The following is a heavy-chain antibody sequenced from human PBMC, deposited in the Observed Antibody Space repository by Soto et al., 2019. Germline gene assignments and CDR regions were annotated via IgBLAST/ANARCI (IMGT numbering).Heavy chain of an antibody. CDR2: INIDGSST. D-gene: IGHD2-15*01. V-gene: IGHV3-74*01. CDR3: ARGRGYCSGSSCYVDL. CDR1: GFTFSSYW. J-gene: IGHJ5*02. Sequence: EVQLVESGGGLVQPGGSLRLSCAASGFTFSSYWMHWVRQAPGKGLVWVSRINIDGSSTSYADSVKGRFTISRDNAKNTLYLQMNSLRVEDTGVYYCARGRGYCSGSSCYVDLWGQGTLVTVSS.